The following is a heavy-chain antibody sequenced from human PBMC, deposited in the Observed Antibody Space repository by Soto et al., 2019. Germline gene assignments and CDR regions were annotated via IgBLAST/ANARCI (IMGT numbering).Heavy chain of an antibody. CDR3: ATLGRAYGDYAFDYYYGMDV. CDR1: GYSFTSYW. CDR2: IYPGDSDT. Sequence: GAALKISCEGSGYSFTSYWIGWVRQMPGKGLEWMGIIYPGDSDTRYSPSFQGQVTISADKSISTAYLQWSSLKASDTAMYYCATLGRAYGDYAFDYYYGMDVWGQGTTVTVS. V-gene: IGHV5-51*01. J-gene: IGHJ6*02. D-gene: IGHD4-17*01.